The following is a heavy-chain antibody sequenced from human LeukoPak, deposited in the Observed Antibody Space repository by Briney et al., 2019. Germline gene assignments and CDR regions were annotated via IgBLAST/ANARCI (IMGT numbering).Heavy chain of an antibody. Sequence: PGGSLRLSCAASGFTFSSYAMHWVRQAPGKGLEWVAVISYDGSNKYYADSVKGRFTISRDNSKNTLYLQMNSLRAEDTAVYYCARGTDFWSGYYLRFMDVWGKGTTVIVSS. V-gene: IGHV3-30-3*01. CDR2: ISYDGSNK. CDR1: GFTFSSYA. CDR3: ARGTDFWSGYYLRFMDV. D-gene: IGHD3-3*01. J-gene: IGHJ6*03.